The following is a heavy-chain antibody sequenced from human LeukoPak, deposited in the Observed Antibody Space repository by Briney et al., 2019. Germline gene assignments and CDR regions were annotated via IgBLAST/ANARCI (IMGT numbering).Heavy chain of an antibody. CDR1: GYTFTGYY. J-gene: IGHJ3*02. V-gene: IGHV1-2*04. D-gene: IGHD2-2*01. CDR3: ARGTGAAAARGDAFDI. Sequence: GSVKVSCKASGYTFTGYYMHWVRQAPGQGLEWMGWINPNSGGTNYAQKFQGWVTMTRDTSISTAYMELSRLRSDDTAVYYCARGTGAAAARGDAFDIWGQGTMVTVSS. CDR2: INPNSGGT.